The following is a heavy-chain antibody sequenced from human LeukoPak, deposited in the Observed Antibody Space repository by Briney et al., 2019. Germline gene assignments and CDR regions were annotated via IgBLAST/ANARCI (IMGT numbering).Heavy chain of an antibody. J-gene: IGHJ4*02. Sequence: SETLSLTCAVSGYSISSGYYWGWIRQPPGKWLEWIGSIYHSGSTYYNPSLKSRVTISVDTSKNQLSLKLSSVTAADSAVYYCARQGTYYNDYGDYVNYFDYWGQGTLVTVSS. D-gene: IGHD4-17*01. V-gene: IGHV4-38-2*01. CDR1: GYSISSGYY. CDR2: IYHSGST. CDR3: ARQGTYYNDYGDYVNYFDY.